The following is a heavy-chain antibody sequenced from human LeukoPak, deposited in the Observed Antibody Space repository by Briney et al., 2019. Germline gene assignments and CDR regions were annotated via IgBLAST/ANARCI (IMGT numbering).Heavy chain of an antibody. J-gene: IGHJ4*02. Sequence: ASVKVSCKASGGTFSSYAINWVRQATGQGLEWMGWMNPNSGNTGYAQKFQGRVTMTRNTSISTAYMELSSLRSEDTAVYYCARGRQLWPYIDWGQGTLVTVSS. CDR3: ARGRQLWPYID. CDR1: GGTFSSYA. V-gene: IGHV1-8*02. CDR2: MNPNSGNT. D-gene: IGHD5-18*01.